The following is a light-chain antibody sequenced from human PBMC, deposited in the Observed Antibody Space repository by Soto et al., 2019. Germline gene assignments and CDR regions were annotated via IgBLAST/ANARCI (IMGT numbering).Light chain of an antibody. CDR2: VGTGGIVG. Sequence: QAVVTQPPSASASLGASVTLTCTLNSGYSNYKVDWYQQRPGKGPRFVMRVGTGGIVGSRGDGIADRLSVLGSGLNRYLTIKNIQEEDESDYFCGADHGTGSNFVWVFGGGTKLTVL. CDR1: SGYSNYK. V-gene: IGLV9-49*01. CDR3: GADHGTGSNFVWV. J-gene: IGLJ2*01.